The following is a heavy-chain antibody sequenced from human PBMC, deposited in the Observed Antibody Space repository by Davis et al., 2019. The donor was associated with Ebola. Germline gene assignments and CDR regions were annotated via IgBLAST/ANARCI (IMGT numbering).Heavy chain of an antibody. CDR1: GFTFSNYA. Sequence: GESLKISCAASGFTFSNYAIHWVRQSPGKGLEWVAVLSFDGSHKSYPDSVKGRFTISRDNSKNTLFLQMNSLRAEDSAVYYCAKDRGMATILDWYFDLWGRGTLVTVSS. J-gene: IGHJ2*01. CDR2: LSFDGSHK. V-gene: IGHV3-30-3*01. CDR3: AKDRGMATILDWYFDL. D-gene: IGHD5-24*01.